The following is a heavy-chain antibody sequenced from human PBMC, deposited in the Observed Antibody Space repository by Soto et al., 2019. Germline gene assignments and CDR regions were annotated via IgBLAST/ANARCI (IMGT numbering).Heavy chain of an antibody. Sequence: SETLSLTCAVYGGSFSGYYWSWIRQPPGKGLEWIGEINHSGSTNYNPSLKSRVTISVDTSKNQFSLKLSSVTAADTAVYYCARVPTSSGYYYPYYYYGMDVWGQGTTVTVSS. CDR3: ARVPTSSGYYYPYYYYGMDV. D-gene: IGHD3-22*01. V-gene: IGHV4-34*01. CDR1: GGSFSGYY. CDR2: INHSGST. J-gene: IGHJ6*02.